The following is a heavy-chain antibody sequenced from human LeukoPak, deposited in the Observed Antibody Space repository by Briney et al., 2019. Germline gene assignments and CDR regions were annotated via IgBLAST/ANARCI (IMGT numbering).Heavy chain of an antibody. V-gene: IGHV1-69*13. Sequence: SVKVSCKAPGGIFARNAISWVRQAPGQGLEWMGGIIPIFGTPNYAQKFQDGLTITADESTSTAYMEMSSLRSEDTAVYFCARDRVVGLGLDNAFDIWGQGTMISVSS. CDR1: GGIFARNA. CDR3: ARDRVVGLGLDNAFDI. D-gene: IGHD3-3*01. J-gene: IGHJ3*02. CDR2: IIPIFGTP.